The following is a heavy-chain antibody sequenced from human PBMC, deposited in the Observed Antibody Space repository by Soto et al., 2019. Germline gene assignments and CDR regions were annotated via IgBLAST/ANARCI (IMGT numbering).Heavy chain of an antibody. V-gene: IGHV3-23*01. J-gene: IGHJ4*02. CDR3: AKDRDYNSGTYAFDY. CDR1: GFTFSSYA. CDR2: ISGSGGST. Sequence: EVQLLESGGGLVQPGGSLRLSCAASGFTFSSYAMSWVRQAPGKGLEWVSAISGSGGSTYYADSVKGRFTISRDNSKNTLYLRMNSLRADDTAIYYCAKDRDYNSGTYAFDYWGQGTLVTVSS. D-gene: IGHD3-10*01.